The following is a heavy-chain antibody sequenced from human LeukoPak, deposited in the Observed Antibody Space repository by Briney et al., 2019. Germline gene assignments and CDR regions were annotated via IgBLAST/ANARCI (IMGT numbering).Heavy chain of an antibody. D-gene: IGHD2-15*01. Sequence: GGSLRLSCAASGFSFSSYEMNWVRQAPGKGLEWVSYISSSGSAIFYADSVKGRFTISRDNAKNSLFLQMNSLRAEDTAFYYCASKGGFDDWGQGTLVSVSS. CDR1: GFSFSSYE. CDR2: ISSSGSAI. V-gene: IGHV3-48*03. J-gene: IGHJ4*02. CDR3: ASKGGFDD.